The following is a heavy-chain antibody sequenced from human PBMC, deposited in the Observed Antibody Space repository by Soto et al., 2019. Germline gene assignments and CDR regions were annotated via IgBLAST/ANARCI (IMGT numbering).Heavy chain of an antibody. V-gene: IGHV3-74*01. CDR2: INADGTTT. D-gene: IGHD2-8*02. J-gene: IGHJ4*02. CDR1: GLTFSTHW. Sequence: EVQLVESGGALVQPGGSLRLCCAASGLTFSTHWLHWVRQTPGKGLVWVSRINADGTTTDYADSVKGRFTISRDNAKNTWYLQKTTLRAEDTAVYYWATQHSPSSYCLNYWGQGTLVPVPS. CDR3: ATQHSPSSYCLNY.